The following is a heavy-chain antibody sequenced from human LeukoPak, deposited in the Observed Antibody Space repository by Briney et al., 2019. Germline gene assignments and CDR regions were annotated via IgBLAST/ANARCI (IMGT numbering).Heavy chain of an antibody. CDR2: IKPDGSET. Sequence: PGGSLRLSCAASRFTFSSYWMCWVRLAPGKGLEWVANIKPDGSETHYVDSVKGRFTTSRDNPKNSLYLQMNSLRAEDTAVYYCARGANWGFDYWGQGTLVTVSS. CDR1: RFTFSSYW. CDR3: ARGANWGFDY. V-gene: IGHV3-7*03. D-gene: IGHD7-27*01. J-gene: IGHJ4*02.